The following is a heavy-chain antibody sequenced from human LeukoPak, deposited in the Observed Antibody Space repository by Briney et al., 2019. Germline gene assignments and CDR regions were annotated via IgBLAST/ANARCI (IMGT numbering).Heavy chain of an antibody. CDR1: GYSFTTYR. V-gene: IGHV5-10-1*01. CDR2: IAPSDSYT. D-gene: IGHD2-21*02. J-gene: IGHJ4*02. CDR3: ARRLASCGRDCYSFDY. Sequence: GGPLRISCQGSGYSFTTYRISGVRQLPGKGLEWMGRIAPSDSYTYYSPSFQGHVTISADKSINTAYLQWTSLRASDTAMYYCARRLASCGRDCYSFDYWGQGTLVTVSS.